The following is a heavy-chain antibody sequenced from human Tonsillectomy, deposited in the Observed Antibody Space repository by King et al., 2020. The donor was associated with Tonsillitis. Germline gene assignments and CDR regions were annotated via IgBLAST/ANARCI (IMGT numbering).Heavy chain of an antibody. CDR3: ARGPPQPIFGVFIPRGDSFDI. CDR1: GYTFTGYY. V-gene: IGHV1-2*04. D-gene: IGHD3-3*01. CDR2: INPNSGGT. Sequence: QLVQSGAEVKKPGASVKVSCKASGYTFTGYYMHWVRQAPGQGLEWMGWINPNSGGTNYAQKFQGWVTMTRDTSIRTAYMELSRLRTDDTAVYYCARGPPQPIFGVFIPRGDSFDIWGQGTMVTVSS. J-gene: IGHJ3*02.